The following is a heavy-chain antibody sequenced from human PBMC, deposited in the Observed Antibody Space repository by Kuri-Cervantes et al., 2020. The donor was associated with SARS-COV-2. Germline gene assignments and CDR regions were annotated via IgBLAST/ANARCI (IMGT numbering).Heavy chain of an antibody. CDR1: GGSFSGYS. J-gene: IGHJ2*01. CDR2: VDHSGST. Sequence: ESLKISCAVYGGSFSGYSWSWIRQPPGKGLEYIGEVDHSGSTSYSPSLQSRVTISVDMSKNQFSLKLSSVTAADTAVYYCARQAHIAAADAYWYFDLWGRGTLVTVSS. CDR3: ARQAHIAAADAYWYFDL. V-gene: IGHV4-34*01. D-gene: IGHD6-13*01.